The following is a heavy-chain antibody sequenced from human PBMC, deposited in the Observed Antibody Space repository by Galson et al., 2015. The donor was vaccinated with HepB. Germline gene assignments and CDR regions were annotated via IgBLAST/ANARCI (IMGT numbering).Heavy chain of an antibody. V-gene: IGHV5-51*01. CDR2: IYLGDSET. Sequence: HSGAEVKKPGESLKISCKGSGYRFANYWIGWVRQMPGKGLEWMGIIYLGDSETRYSPSFQGQVTISVDRSTTTAYLQWSSLKASDTAMYYCARQERYCSSTNCYTYFDPWGQGTLVTVSS. J-gene: IGHJ5*02. CDR1: GYRFANYW. D-gene: IGHD2-2*02. CDR3: ARQERYCSSTNCYTYFDP.